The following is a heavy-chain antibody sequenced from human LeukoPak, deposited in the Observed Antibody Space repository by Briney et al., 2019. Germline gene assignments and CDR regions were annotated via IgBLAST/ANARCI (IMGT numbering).Heavy chain of an antibody. CDR1: GGTFSSYA. CDR2: IIPIFGTA. Sequence: SVKVSCKASGGTFSSYAISWVRQAPGQGLEWMGGIIPIFGTANYAQKFQGRVTITADESTSTAYMELSSLRSEDTAVYYCARDIYYYDSSGYYCGGASIYWGQGTLVTVSS. D-gene: IGHD3-22*01. J-gene: IGHJ4*02. V-gene: IGHV1-69*13. CDR3: ARDIYYYDSSGYYCGGASIY.